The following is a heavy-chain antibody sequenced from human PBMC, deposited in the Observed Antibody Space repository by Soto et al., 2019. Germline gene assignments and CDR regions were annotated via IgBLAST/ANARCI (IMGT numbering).Heavy chain of an antibody. Sequence: QITLKESGPPLVKPTQTLTLTCTFSGFSLSTNGVGVGWIRQPPGKALEWLALVYWDDDKRYRPSLKSRLTITKNTPKNQVRLTMTTMDPGDTDTYYCVHTRLLAVAGGGIFDYWGQGTLVTVSS. J-gene: IGHJ4*02. CDR2: VYWDDDK. CDR3: VHTRLLAVAGGGIFDY. CDR1: GFSLSTNGVG. V-gene: IGHV2-5*02. D-gene: IGHD6-19*01.